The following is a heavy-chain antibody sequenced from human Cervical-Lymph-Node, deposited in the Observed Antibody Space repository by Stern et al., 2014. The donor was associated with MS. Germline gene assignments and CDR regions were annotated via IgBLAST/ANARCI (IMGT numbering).Heavy chain of an antibody. V-gene: IGHV3-33*01. Sequence: QVQLVQSGGGVVQPGRSLRLSCAASGFTFSSYGMHWVRQAPGKGLEWVAVIWYDGSNKYYADSVKGRFTISRDNSKNTLYLQMNSLRAEDTAVYYCARASSPSAYYYYGMDVWGQGTTVTVSS. D-gene: IGHD6-6*01. CDR1: GFTFSSYG. CDR2: IWYDGSNK. J-gene: IGHJ6*02. CDR3: ARASSPSAYYYYGMDV.